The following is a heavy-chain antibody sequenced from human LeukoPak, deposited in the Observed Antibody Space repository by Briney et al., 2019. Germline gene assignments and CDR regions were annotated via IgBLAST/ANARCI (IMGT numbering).Heavy chain of an antibody. V-gene: IGHV3-7*01. Sequence: GGSLRLSCAASGFTFSNYWMNWVRQAPGKGLEWVANINQDGGEIHYVGSVKGRFTISRDNAKNSVLLQMNSLRAEDTAVYYCIKAMDVWGQGTTVTVSS. CDR1: GFTFSNYW. J-gene: IGHJ6*02. CDR3: IKAMDV. CDR2: INQDGGEI.